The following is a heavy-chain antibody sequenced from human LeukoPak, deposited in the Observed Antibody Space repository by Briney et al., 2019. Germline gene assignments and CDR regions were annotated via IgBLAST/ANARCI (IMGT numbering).Heavy chain of an antibody. Sequence: ASVTVSFTASGYTFTIYDINWVRQATGQGLEWMGWMNPNSGNTGYAQKFQGRVTITRNTSISTAYMELSSLRSEDTAVYYCARGQQLDPYAFDIWGQGTMVTVSS. CDR1: GYTFTIYD. J-gene: IGHJ3*02. V-gene: IGHV1-8*03. CDR3: ARGQQLDPYAFDI. D-gene: IGHD6-13*01. CDR2: MNPNSGNT.